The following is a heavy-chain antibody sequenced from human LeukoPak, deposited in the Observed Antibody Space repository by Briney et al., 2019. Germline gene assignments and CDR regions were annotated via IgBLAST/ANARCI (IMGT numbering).Heavy chain of an antibody. J-gene: IGHJ4*02. CDR2: IKQEGSEK. CDR3: GRSAAAGFFDY. Sequence: GGSLRLSCAASGFTFSSYWMSWVRQAPGRGLEWVANIKQEGSEKFYLDSVKGRFTISRDNTKNLLYMQMNSRRAEDTAVYYCGRSAAAGFFDYWGQGTLVTVSS. D-gene: IGHD6-13*01. CDR1: GFTFSSYW. V-gene: IGHV3-7*03.